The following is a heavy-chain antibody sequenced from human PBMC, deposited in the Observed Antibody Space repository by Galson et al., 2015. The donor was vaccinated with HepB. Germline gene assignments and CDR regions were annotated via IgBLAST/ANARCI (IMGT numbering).Heavy chain of an antibody. CDR2: IWYDGSNK. V-gene: IGHV3-33*01. CDR1: GFTFSSYG. Sequence: SLRLSCAASGFTFSSYGMHWVRQAPGKGLEWVAVIWYDGSNKYYADSVKGRFTISRDNSKNTLYLQMNSLRAEDTAVYYCARDAIGRYSSSWYGRFDPWGQGTLVTVPS. D-gene: IGHD6-13*01. J-gene: IGHJ5*02. CDR3: ARDAIGRYSSSWYGRFDP.